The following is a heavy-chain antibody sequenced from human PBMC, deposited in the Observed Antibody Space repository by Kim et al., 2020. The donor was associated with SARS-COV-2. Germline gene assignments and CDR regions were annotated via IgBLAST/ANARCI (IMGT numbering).Heavy chain of an antibody. Sequence: SETLSLTCTVSGGSISSGGYYWSWIRQHPGKGLEWIGYIYYSGSTYYNPSLKSRVTISVDTSKNQFSLKLSSVTAADTAVYYCARDPVAGHFDYWGQGTLVTVSS. CDR3: ARDPVAGHFDY. J-gene: IGHJ4*02. D-gene: IGHD6-19*01. CDR1: GGSISSGGYY. CDR2: IYYSGST. V-gene: IGHV4-31*03.